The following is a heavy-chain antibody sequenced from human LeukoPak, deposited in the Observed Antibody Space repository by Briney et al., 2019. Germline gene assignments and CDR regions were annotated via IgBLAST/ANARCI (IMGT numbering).Heavy chain of an antibody. CDR3: ARLSRYDYSIPFDY. CDR2: ISSSSSYI. D-gene: IGHD4-11*01. V-gene: IGHV3-21*01. Sequence: GGSLRLSCVASGFTFSSYSMNWVRQAPGKGLEWVSSISSSSSYIYYADSVKGRFTISRDNAKNSLYLQMNSLRAEDTAVYYCARLSRYDYSIPFDYWGQGTLVTVSS. J-gene: IGHJ4*02. CDR1: GFTFSSYS.